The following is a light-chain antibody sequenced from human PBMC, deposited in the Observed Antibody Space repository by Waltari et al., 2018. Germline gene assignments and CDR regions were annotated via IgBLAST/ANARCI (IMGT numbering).Light chain of an antibody. V-gene: IGKV4-1*01. CDR1: QSVLSSYNNKHY. J-gene: IGKJ5*01. CDR2: WAP. CDR3: HHYYIPPLT. Sequence: DIVMTQSPDSLAVSLGERATIDCKSSQSVLSSYNNKHYIAWYQQKAGQPPNLLIYWAPTRKSGVPDRFSGSGSGTDFTLTISSLQAEDVAVYYCHHYYIPPLTFGQGTRLEIK.